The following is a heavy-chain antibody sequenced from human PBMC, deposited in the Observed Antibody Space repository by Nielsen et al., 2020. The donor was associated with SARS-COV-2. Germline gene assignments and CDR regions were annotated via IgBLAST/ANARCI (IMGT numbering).Heavy chain of an antibody. CDR2: IYYSGST. CDR3: ARAGATVNPYYYYGMDV. D-gene: IGHD4-17*01. Sequence: SETLSLTCTVSGGSISSGVYYWGWFRQPQGKGLEWIGYIYYSGSTYYNPSLKSRVTISVDTSKNQFSLKLSSVTAADTALYYCARAGATVNPYYYYGMDVWGQGTTVTVSS. V-gene: IGHV4-30-4*01. J-gene: IGHJ6*02. CDR1: GGSISSGVYY.